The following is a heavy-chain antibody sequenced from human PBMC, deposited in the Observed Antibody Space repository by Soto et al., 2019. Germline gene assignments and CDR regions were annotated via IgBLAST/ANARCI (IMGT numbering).Heavy chain of an antibody. J-gene: IGHJ4*02. CDR3: ARDGDWDYGDYYFDY. Sequence: EVQLVESGGGLVQPGGSLRLSCAASGFTFSSYSMNWVRQAPGKGLEWVSYISSSSSTIYYADSVKGRFTISRDNAKNSLYLQMNSLRDEDTAVYYCARDGDWDYGDYYFDYWGQGTLVTVSS. V-gene: IGHV3-48*02. CDR1: GFTFSSYS. D-gene: IGHD4-17*01. CDR2: ISSSSSTI.